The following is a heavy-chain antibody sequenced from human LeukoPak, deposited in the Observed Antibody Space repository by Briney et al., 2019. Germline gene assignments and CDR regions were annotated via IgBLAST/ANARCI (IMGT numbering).Heavy chain of an antibody. V-gene: IGHV3-66*01. J-gene: IGHJ4*02. CDR3: ARDLTGDAYFDY. CDR2: IYSGGST. D-gene: IGHD7-27*01. CDR1: GFTVSSNY. Sequence: GGTLRLSCEVSGFTVSSNYMTWVRHAPGKGLEWLSIIYSGGSTYYADSVKSRFDISRDNSKNTLYLQMNSLRAEDTAVFYCARDLTGDAYFDYWGQGTLVTVSS.